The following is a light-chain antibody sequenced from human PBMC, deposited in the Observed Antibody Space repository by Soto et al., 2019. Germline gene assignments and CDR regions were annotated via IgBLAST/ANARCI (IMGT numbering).Light chain of an antibody. J-gene: IGKJ3*01. Sequence: EIVLTQSPDTLSLSPGERATLSCRASQSVSSDYLVWYQQKPGQAPRLLIYGASRRATGIPDRFSGSGSGTDFILTISRLEPEDFAVFYCQHYGSSGVTFGPGTKVDIK. CDR1: QSVSSDY. CDR2: GAS. CDR3: QHYGSSGVT. V-gene: IGKV3-20*01.